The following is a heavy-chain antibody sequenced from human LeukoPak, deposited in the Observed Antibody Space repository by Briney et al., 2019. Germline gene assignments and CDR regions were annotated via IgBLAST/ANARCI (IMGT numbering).Heavy chain of an antibody. CDR3: AKDHYYYGSGSYYFNWYFDL. Sequence: PGGSLRLSCVVSGFTFTNDYMSWVRQAPGKGLEWVAFINRDGDEKHYVDSVKGRFTISRDNAKNSLYLQMNSLRAEDTAVYYCAKDHYYYGSGSYYFNWYFDLWGRGTLVTVSS. V-gene: IGHV3-7*01. CDR2: INRDGDEK. J-gene: IGHJ2*01. D-gene: IGHD3-10*01. CDR1: GFTFTNDY.